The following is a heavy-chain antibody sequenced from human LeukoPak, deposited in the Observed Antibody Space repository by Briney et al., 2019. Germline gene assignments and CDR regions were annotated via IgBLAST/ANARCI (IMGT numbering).Heavy chain of an antibody. CDR2: INPSGGST. CDR3: ARGGGAVAGYYYYGMDV. CDR1: GYTFTSYY. Sequence: ASVKVSCKASGYTFTSYYMHWVRQAPGQGLEWMGIINPSGGSTSYAQKFQGRVTMTRDTSTSTVYMELSTLRSEDTAVYYCARGGGAVAGYYYYGMDVWGQGTTVTVSS. D-gene: IGHD6-19*01. V-gene: IGHV1-46*01. J-gene: IGHJ6*02.